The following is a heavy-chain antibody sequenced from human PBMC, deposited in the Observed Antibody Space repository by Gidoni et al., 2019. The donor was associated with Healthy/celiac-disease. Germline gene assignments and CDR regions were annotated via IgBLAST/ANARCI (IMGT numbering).Heavy chain of an antibody. J-gene: IGHJ4*02. CDR1: GFPFRCKG. V-gene: IGHV3-30*18. D-gene: IGHD2-21*02. Sequence: QVQLVESGGGVVQPVRSRRLSCAALGFPFRCKGMHWVRQAPGKGLEWVAVISYDGSNKYYADSVKGRFTISRDNSKNTLYLQMNSLRAEDTAVYYCAKDPVAYCGGDCYSADYWGQGTLVTVSS. CDR3: AKDPVAYCGGDCYSADY. CDR2: ISYDGSNK.